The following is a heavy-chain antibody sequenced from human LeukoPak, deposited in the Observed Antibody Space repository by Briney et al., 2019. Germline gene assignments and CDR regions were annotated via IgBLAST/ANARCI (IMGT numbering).Heavy chain of an antibody. V-gene: IGHV5-51*01. CDR1: GYTFTSYW. D-gene: IGHD3-9*01. CDR2: IYPGDSDT. J-gene: IGHJ5*02. CDR3: ARQGHDTGYLRWFDP. Sequence: GESLKISCMGSGYTFTSYWIGWVRQMPGKGLEWMGIIYPGDSDTTYSPSFQGQVTISADKSISTAYLQWSSLKASDTAMYYCARQGHDTGYLRWFDPWGQGTLVTVSS.